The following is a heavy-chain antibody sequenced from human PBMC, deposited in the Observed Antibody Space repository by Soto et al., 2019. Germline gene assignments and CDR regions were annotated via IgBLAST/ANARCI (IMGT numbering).Heavy chain of an antibody. D-gene: IGHD2-8*01. CDR2: IIPIFGTA. Sequence: SVKVSCKASGGTFSSYAISWVRQAPGQGLEWMGGIIPIFGTANYAQKFQGRVTITADESTSTAYMELSSLRSEDTAVYYCARDCTNGVCYDYWGQGTLVTVSS. V-gene: IGHV1-69*13. CDR1: GGTFSSYA. J-gene: IGHJ4*02. CDR3: ARDCTNGVCYDY.